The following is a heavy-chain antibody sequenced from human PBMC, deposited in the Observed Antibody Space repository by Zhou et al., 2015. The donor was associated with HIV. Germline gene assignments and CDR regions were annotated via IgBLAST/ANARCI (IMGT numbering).Heavy chain of an antibody. CDR2: IYNGNT. Sequence: QVQLVQSGVEVKKPGASMKVSCKASGYPFISYGITWVRQVPGQGLEWMGWIYNGNTNYAQKFQGRVTITADRSTSTAYMELRSLRSEDTAVYYCTRDRGGGARPAWRYFDLWGRGTLVAVSS. D-gene: IGHD6-6*01. V-gene: IGHV1-18*04. CDR1: GYPFISYG. J-gene: IGHJ2*01. CDR3: TRDRGGGARPAWRYFDL.